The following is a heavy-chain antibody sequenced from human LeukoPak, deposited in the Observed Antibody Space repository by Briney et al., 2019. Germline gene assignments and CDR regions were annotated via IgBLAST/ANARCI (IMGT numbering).Heavy chain of an antibody. Sequence: GGSLRLSCAASGFSSSDYTVDWVRQAPGEGLEWVANIKQDGSEKYYAESVTGRCNISRDNAKNSMYLQTNSLRDDDAAVYYCANGDGFDFWGQGTLVTVSS. CDR3: ANGDGFDF. V-gene: IGHV3-7*01. J-gene: IGHJ4*02. D-gene: IGHD5-24*01. CDR2: IKQDGSEK. CDR1: GFSSSDYT.